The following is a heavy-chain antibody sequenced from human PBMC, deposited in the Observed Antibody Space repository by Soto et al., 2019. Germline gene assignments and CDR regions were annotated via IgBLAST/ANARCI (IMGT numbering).Heavy chain of an antibody. CDR3: ARSPACGTCYTDLDL. D-gene: IGHD2-2*02. J-gene: IGHJ4*02. CDR2: ANPSSGNT. V-gene: IGHV1-8*01. CDR1: GYIFGSYD. Sequence: QVQLVQSGAEVKEPGASVKVSCRASGYIFGSYDINWVRQAAGQGLEWLGWANPSSGNTGYAQKFQGRVTMTRDTSKTTAYMELSSLRSEDTAVYFCARSPACGTCYTDLDLWGQGTLVTVSS.